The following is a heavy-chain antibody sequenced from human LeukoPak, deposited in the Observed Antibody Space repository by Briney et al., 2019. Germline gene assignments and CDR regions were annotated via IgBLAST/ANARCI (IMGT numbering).Heavy chain of an antibody. CDR3: ARDMVLAAAGYFDY. J-gene: IGHJ4*02. CDR1: GFTFSSYA. D-gene: IGHD6-13*01. V-gene: IGHV3-48*03. CDR2: ISSSGSTI. Sequence: GGSLRLSCAASGFTFSSYAMSWVCQAPGKGLEWVSYISSSGSTIYYADSVKGRFTISRDNAKNSLYLQMNSLRAEDTAVYYCARDMVLAAAGYFDYWGQGTLVTVSS.